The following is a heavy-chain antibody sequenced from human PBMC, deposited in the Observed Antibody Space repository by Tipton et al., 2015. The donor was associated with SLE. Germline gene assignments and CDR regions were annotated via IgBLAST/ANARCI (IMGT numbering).Heavy chain of an antibody. CDR1: GYSFTSYG. J-gene: IGHJ4*02. CDR3: ARDGDSSGYYFGFDY. CDR2: ISAYNGNT. D-gene: IGHD3-22*01. Sequence: QSGAEVKKPGASVKASCKASGYSFTSYGISWVRQAPGQGLEWMGWISAYNGNTNYAQKFQGRVTMTTDTSTSAAYMELRSLGSDDTAIYYCARDGDSSGYYFGFDYWGQGTLVTVSS. V-gene: IGHV1-18*01.